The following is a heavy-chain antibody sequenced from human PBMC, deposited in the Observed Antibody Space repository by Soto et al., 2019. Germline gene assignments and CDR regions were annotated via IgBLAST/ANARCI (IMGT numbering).Heavy chain of an antibody. J-gene: IGHJ5*01. CDR3: ARVRQGCSANNCYFDP. CDR1: GGAVRAPDW. CDR2: VHISGHS. Sequence: QVHLQESGPGLVAPSGTLSLTCTLSGGAVRAPDWWNWVRQSPDKGLEGIAEVHISGHSNYNPSLRSRVSVSIDSSKNQFYLNLNSVTAADTAIYYCARVRQGCSANNCYFDPWGQGTQVTISS. D-gene: IGHD1-1*01. V-gene: IGHV4-4*02.